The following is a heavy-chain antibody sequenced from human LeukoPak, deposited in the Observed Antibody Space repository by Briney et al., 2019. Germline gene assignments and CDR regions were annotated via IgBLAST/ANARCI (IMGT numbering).Heavy chain of an antibody. J-gene: IGHJ4*02. CDR1: GFTFGKYW. Sequence: GGSLRLSCVASGFTFGKYWMDWVRQAPGKGLEWVANIKQDGSEKYYVDSVKGRFTISRDNAKNSLYLQMNSLRADDTAVYYCARDRDWYTFDYWGQGALVTVSS. V-gene: IGHV3-7*01. CDR3: ARDRDWYTFDY. D-gene: IGHD2-21*01. CDR2: IKQDGSEK.